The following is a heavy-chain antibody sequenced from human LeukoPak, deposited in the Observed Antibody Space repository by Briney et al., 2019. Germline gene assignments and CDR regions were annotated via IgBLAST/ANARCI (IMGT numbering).Heavy chain of an antibody. CDR1: GFTFGDYS. V-gene: IGHV3-49*04. J-gene: IGHJ4*02. Sequence: SLRLSCTASGFTFGDYSMSWVRQAPGRGLEWVAFIRSKVFGGTTEYAAPVKGRFTISRDDSKSIAYLQMNSLKTEDTAVYYCTRDSGNYYASNFDYWGQGTLVTVSS. D-gene: IGHD1-26*01. CDR2: IRSKVFGGTT. CDR3: TRDSGNYYASNFDY.